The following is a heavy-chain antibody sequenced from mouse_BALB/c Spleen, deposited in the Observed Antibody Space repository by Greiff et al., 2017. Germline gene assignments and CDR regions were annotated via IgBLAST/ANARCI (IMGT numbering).Heavy chain of an antibody. CDR2: IDPSDSET. D-gene: IGHD1-2*01. Sequence: VQLQQPGAELVKPGAPVKLSCKASGYTFTSYWMNWVKQRPGRGLEWIGRIDPSDSETHYNQKFKDKATLTVDKSSSTAYIQLSSLTSEDSAVYYCAREFITTATYAMDYWGQGTSVTVSS. V-gene: IGHV1-69*02. CDR3: AREFITTATYAMDY. J-gene: IGHJ4*01. CDR1: GYTFTSYW.